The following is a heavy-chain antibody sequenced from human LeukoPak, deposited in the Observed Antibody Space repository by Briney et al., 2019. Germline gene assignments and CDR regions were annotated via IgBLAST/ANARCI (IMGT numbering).Heavy chain of an antibody. CDR3: AVGGYSYGTTFDY. CDR1: GGTFSSYA. V-gene: IGHV1-69*05. J-gene: IGHJ4*02. CDR2: IIPIFGTA. D-gene: IGHD5-18*01. Sequence: SVKVSCKASGGTFSSYAISWVRQAPGQGLQWMGRIIPIFGTANYAQKFQGRVTITTDESTSTAYMELISLRSEDTAVYYCAVGGYSYGTTFDYWGQGTLVTVSS.